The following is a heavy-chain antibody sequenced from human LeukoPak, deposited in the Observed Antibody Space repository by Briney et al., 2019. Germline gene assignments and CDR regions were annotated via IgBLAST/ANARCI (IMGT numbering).Heavy chain of an antibody. D-gene: IGHD3-9*01. CDR2: IYYSGST. J-gene: IGHJ3*02. Sequence: SETLSLTCTVSRGSISSGSYYWGWIRQPPGKGLEWIGYIYYSGSTNYNPSLKSRVTISVDTSKNQFSLKLSSVTAADTAVYYCARGPNLDILTGADAFDIWGQGTMVTVSS. V-gene: IGHV4-61*01. CDR1: RGSISSGSYY. CDR3: ARGPNLDILTGADAFDI.